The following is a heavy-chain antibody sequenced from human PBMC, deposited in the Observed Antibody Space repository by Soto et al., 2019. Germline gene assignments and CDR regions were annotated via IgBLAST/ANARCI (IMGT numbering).Heavy chain of an antibody. CDR1: GYTFSNYY. J-gene: IGHJ4*02. Sequence: ASVKVSGKTSGYTFSNYYINWVRQAPGQGLEWMGRINPSGGGTSYAQKFQGRVTMTRVTSTSTVCMDLSSLRSEDTAVYYCARSQEVVVVPAAPIDYWGQGTLVTVSS. D-gene: IGHD2-2*01. V-gene: IGHV1-46*01. CDR3: ARSQEVVVVPAAPIDY. CDR2: INPSGGGT.